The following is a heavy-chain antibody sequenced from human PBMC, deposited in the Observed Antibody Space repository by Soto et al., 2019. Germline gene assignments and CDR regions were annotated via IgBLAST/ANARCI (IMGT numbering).Heavy chain of an antibody. J-gene: IGHJ4*02. CDR1: GYTFTSYG. CDR2: ISAYNGNT. Sequence: QVPLVQSGAEVKKPGASVKVSCKASGYTFTSYGISWVRQAPGQGLEWMGWISAYNGNTNYAQKLQGRVTMTTDTSTSTAYMELRSLRSDDTAVYYCARREITMKNPSPFDYWGQGTLVTVSS. V-gene: IGHV1-18*01. CDR3: ARREITMKNPSPFDY. D-gene: IGHD3-22*01.